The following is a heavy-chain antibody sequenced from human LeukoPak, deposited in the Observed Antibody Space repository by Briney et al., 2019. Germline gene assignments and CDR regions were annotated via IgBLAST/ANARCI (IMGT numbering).Heavy chain of an antibody. CDR2: IYTTGST. Sequence: SETLSLTCSVSGGSISSYYWSWIRQPAGKGLEGIGRIYTTGSTNYNPSLKSRVTMSVDTSKNQLSLKLTSVTVADTAVYYCARGSREMATTFDYWGQGTLVTVSS. J-gene: IGHJ4*02. D-gene: IGHD5-24*01. CDR1: GGSISSYY. CDR3: ARGSREMATTFDY. V-gene: IGHV4-4*07.